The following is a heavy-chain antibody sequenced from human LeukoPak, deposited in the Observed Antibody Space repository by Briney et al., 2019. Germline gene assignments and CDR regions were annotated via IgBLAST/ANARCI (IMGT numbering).Heavy chain of an antibody. V-gene: IGHV3-30*18. CDR3: AKDLLGLLLRLWYFDL. CDR1: GFTFSSYG. CDR2: ISYDGSNK. Sequence: GGSLRLSCAASGFTFSSYGMHWVRQAPGKGLEWVAVISYDGSNKYYADSVKGRFTISRDNSKNTLYLQMNSLRAEDTAVYYCAKDLLGLLLRLWYFDLWGRGTLVAVSS. D-gene: IGHD3-22*01. J-gene: IGHJ2*01.